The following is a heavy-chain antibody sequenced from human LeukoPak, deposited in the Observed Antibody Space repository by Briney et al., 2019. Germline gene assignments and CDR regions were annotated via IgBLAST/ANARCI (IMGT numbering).Heavy chain of an antibody. V-gene: IGHV3-23*01. CDR1: GFTVSSNY. Sequence: GGSLRLSCAASGFTVSSNYMTWVRQAPGKGLEWVSTISGSADSTYYADSVKGRFTISRDNSKNTLYLQMNSLRAEDTAIYYCAQIGRTVTTLWRQGPLVTVSS. CDR3: AQIGRTVTTL. D-gene: IGHD4-17*01. J-gene: IGHJ4*02. CDR2: ISGSADST.